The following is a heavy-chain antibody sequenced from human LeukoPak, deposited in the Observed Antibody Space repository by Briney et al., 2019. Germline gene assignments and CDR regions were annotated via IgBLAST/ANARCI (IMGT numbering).Heavy chain of an antibody. CDR2: IYYSGST. Sequence: SEGLSLTRTLSRGSLSSGISYWRWTRHPPGEGLEWIGYIYYSGSTNYNPSLKSRVTISVDTSKNQFSLKLSSVTAADTAVYYCARRVEDAFDIWGQGTMVTVSS. CDR1: RGSLSSGISY. CDR3: ARRVEDAFDI. J-gene: IGHJ3*02. V-gene: IGHV4-61*01.